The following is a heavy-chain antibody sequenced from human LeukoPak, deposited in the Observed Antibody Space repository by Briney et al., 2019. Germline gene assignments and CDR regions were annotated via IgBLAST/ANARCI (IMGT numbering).Heavy chain of an antibody. CDR3: AKDRQWAYNYYFDY. V-gene: IGHV3-23*01. J-gene: IGHJ4*02. D-gene: IGHD5-24*01. Sequence: PGGSLRLSCAASGFTFSSYAMSWVRQAPGKGLEWVSATSGSGGSTYYADSVKGRFTISRDNSKNTLYLRMNSLRAEDTAVYYCAKDRQWAYNYYFDYWGQGTLVTVSS. CDR1: GFTFSSYA. CDR2: TSGSGGST.